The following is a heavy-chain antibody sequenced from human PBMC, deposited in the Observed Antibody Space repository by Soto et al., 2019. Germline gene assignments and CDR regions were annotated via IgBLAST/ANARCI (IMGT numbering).Heavy chain of an antibody. D-gene: IGHD4-17*01. CDR3: ARVFDYGDYLDY. V-gene: IGHV4-61*01. CDR2: IYYSGST. J-gene: IGHJ4*02. CDR1: GGSVSSGSYY. Sequence: PSETLSLTCTVSGGSVSSGSYYWSWIRQPPGKGLEWIGYIYYSGSTNYNPSLKSRVTISVDTSKNQFSLKLSSVTAADTAVYYCARVFDYGDYLDYWGQGTLVTVS.